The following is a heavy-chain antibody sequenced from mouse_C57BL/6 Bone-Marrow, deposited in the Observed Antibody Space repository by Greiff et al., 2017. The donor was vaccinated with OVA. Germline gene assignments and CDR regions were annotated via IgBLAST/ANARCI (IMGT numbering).Heavy chain of an antibody. CDR2: ISDGGSYT. CDR1: GFTFSSYA. D-gene: IGHD1-1*01. V-gene: IGHV5-4*03. CDR3: ARGNYGSSPWFAY. Sequence: DVMLVESGGGLVKPGGSLKLSCAASGFTFSSYAMSWVRQTPEKRLEWVATISDGGSYTYYPDNVKGRFTISRDNAKNNLYLQMSHLKSEDTAMYYCARGNYGSSPWFAYWGQGTLVTVSA. J-gene: IGHJ3*01.